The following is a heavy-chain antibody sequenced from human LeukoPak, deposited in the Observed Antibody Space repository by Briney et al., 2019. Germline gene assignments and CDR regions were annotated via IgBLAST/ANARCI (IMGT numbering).Heavy chain of an antibody. D-gene: IGHD2-2*01. Sequence: GGSLRLSCAASGFTFNEYAMHWVRQAPGKGLEWASGISWNSGSMGYADSVKGRFTISRNNAKNSLYLQMNSLRPEDTALYYCAKESGVVPAAPRFDYWGQGTLVTVSS. J-gene: IGHJ4*02. V-gene: IGHV3-9*01. CDR1: GFTFNEYA. CDR2: ISWNSGSM. CDR3: AKESGVVPAAPRFDY.